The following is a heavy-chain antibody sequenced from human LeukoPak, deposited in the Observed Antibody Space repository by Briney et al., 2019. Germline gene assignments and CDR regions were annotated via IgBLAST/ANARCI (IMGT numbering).Heavy chain of an antibody. Sequence: GESLKISCKGSGYTFSSFWIGWVRRMPGKGLEWMGIIYPDDSDTRYSPSFQGQVTISADKSISTAYLQWSSLKASDTAMYYRARGGGCRSISSYSFSWFDPWGQGTLVTVSS. J-gene: IGHJ5*02. CDR1: GYTFSSFW. D-gene: IGHD2-2*02. CDR2: IYPDDSDT. CDR3: ARGGGCRSISSYSFSWFDP. V-gene: IGHV5-51*01.